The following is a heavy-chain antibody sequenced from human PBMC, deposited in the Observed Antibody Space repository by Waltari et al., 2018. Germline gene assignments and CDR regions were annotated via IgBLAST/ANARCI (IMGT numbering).Heavy chain of an antibody. CDR3: TRDTAGYDY. J-gene: IGHJ4*02. Sequence: EVQLVESGGGLVQPGGSLRLSRAASGFPFTNYWIHWVRQAPGKGLEWVSRISRDGYSRNYADSVKGRFTISRDNTNSTVYLQMNSLRAEDTALYYCTRDTAGYDYWGRGTLVTVS. V-gene: IGHV3-74*01. CDR2: ISRDGYSR. D-gene: IGHD6-13*01. CDR1: GFPFTNYW.